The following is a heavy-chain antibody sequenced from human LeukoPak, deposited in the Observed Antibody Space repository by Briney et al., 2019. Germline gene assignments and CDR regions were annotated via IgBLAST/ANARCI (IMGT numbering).Heavy chain of an antibody. D-gene: IGHD3-3*01. J-gene: IGHJ5*02. CDR2: IYYSGST. CDR1: GGSISSYY. Sequence: SETLSLTCTVSGGSISSYYWSWIRQPPGKGLEWIGYIYYSGSTNYNPSLKSRVTISVDTSKNQFSLKLSSVTAADTAVYYCARGGLEQRFDPWGQGTLVTVSS. CDR3: ARGGLEQRFDP. V-gene: IGHV4-59*01.